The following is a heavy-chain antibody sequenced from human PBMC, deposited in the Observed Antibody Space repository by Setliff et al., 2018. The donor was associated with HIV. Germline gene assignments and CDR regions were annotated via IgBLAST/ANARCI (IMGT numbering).Heavy chain of an antibody. CDR1: GDSISSHY. CDR2: LYFGGST. CDR3: ARPVSKYFYGMDV. V-gene: IGHV4-59*11. J-gene: IGHJ6*02. Sequence: SETLSLTCNVSGDSISSHYWSWIRQPPGKGLEWIGTLYFGGSTSYNSSLKSRVTISGDTSTNQFSLKLNSVTAADTAVYYCARPVSKYFYGMDVWGLGTTVTVSS.